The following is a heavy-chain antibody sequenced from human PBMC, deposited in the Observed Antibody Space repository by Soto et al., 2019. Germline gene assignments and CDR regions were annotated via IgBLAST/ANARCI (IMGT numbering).Heavy chain of an antibody. CDR2: ISYDGSNK. CDR1: GFRFSSYG. J-gene: IGHJ4*02. CDR3: AKDTYYHDSSGYYVFDY. V-gene: IGHV3-30*18. D-gene: IGHD3-22*01. Sequence: PWGSLRLSCAASGFRFSSYGMHWVRQTPGKGLEWVAGISYDGSNKYYVDSMKGRLTISRDNSKNTLDLQMNSLRAEDTAVYYCAKDTYYHDSSGYYVFDYWGPGTLVTVSS.